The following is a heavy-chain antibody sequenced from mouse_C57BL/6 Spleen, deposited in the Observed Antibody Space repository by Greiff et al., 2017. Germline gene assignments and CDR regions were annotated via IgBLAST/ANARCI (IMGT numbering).Heavy chain of an antibody. CDR3: ARGGITTVVDWYFDV. CDR1: GYTFTSYW. D-gene: IGHD1-1*01. V-gene: IGHV1-53*01. J-gene: IGHJ1*03. CDR2: INPSNGGT. Sequence: QVQLQRPGTELVKPGASVKLSCKASGYTFTSYWLHWVKQRPGQGLEWIGNINPSNGGTTYNEKFKSKATLTVDKSSSTAYMQLSSLTSEDSAVYYCARGGITTVVDWYFDVWGTGTTVTVSS.